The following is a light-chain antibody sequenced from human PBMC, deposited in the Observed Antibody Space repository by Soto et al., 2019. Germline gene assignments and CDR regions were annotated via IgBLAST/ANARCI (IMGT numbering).Light chain of an antibody. V-gene: IGKV3-20*01. J-gene: IGKJ5*01. Sequence: DSLCTHVPGTLSFSPGEGATLSWRVSQTVSASYIAWYQQKPGQAPRLLIHAASSRATGIPDRFSGSGSGTDFTLTFTRLESEDFAVYYCQQYGNSPITFGQGTRLEIK. CDR2: AAS. CDR1: QTVSASY. CDR3: QQYGNSPIT.